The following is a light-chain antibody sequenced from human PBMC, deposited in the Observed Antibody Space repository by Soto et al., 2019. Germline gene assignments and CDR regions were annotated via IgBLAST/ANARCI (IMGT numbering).Light chain of an antibody. CDR1: SSNIGNNA. J-gene: IGLJ1*01. Sequence: QCVLAQPPSVSEAASQRVTITCSGSSSNIGNNAVNWYQQLPGKAPKLLIYYDDLLPSGVSDRFSGSKSGTSASLAISGLQSEDEADYYCAAWDDSLNGYVFGTGTKVTVL. CDR3: AAWDDSLNGYV. V-gene: IGLV1-36*01. CDR2: YDD.